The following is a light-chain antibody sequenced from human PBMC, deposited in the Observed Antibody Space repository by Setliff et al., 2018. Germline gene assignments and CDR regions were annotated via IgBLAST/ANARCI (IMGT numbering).Light chain of an antibody. V-gene: IGLV2-8*01. CDR1: SSDVGGYNY. CDR3: SSYAGSNNYV. Sequence: QSVLTQPPSASGSPGQSVTISCTGTSSDVGGYNYVSWYQQHPGKAPKLMIYEVSKWPSGVPDRFSGSKSGNTASLTVSGLQAEGEADYYCSSYAGSNNYVFGTGTKV. J-gene: IGLJ1*01. CDR2: EVS.